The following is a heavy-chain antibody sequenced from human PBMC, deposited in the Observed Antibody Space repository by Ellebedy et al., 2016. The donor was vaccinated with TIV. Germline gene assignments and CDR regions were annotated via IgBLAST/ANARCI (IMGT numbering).Heavy chain of an antibody. J-gene: IGHJ6*02. CDR2: IYHSGST. CDR3: ARTDLRYGMDV. CDR1: GYSIRSGYY. Sequence: GSLRLSXTVSGYSIRSGYYWGWIRQPPGKGLDWIGNIYHSGSTYYNPSFRSRVTLSLDRSKNQVSLELSSVTAADTAVYYCARTDLRYGMDVWGQGTTVTVSS. V-gene: IGHV4-38-2*02. D-gene: IGHD3-16*01.